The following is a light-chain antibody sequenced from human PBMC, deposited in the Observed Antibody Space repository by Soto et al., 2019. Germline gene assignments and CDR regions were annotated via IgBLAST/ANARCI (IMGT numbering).Light chain of an antibody. V-gene: IGKV1-6*01. CDR2: AAT. J-gene: IGKJ1*01. CDR3: LQDYNHPWT. CDR1: QGIRND. Sequence: AIQMTQSPSSLSASVGDRVTITCRASQGIRNDLGWYQQKPGKAPKLLIYAATSLQSVVPSRFSGSGSGTDFTLTISSLQPEDFATYYCLQDYNHPWTFGQETKVEIK.